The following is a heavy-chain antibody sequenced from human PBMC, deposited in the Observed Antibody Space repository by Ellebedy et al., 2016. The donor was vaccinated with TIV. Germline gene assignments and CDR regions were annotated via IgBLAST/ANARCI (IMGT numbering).Heavy chain of an antibody. CDR2: IYSGGET. D-gene: IGHD6-19*01. CDR1: GFSVRSAY. J-gene: IGHJ5*02. V-gene: IGHV3-53*01. CDR3: ARRIAVAGFDP. Sequence: GESLKISCAASGFSVRSAYVTWVRQAPGKGLDWVSIIYSGGETFYADSVTGRFTISRDNSKNTLYLQMNSLRAEDTAVYYCARRIAVAGFDPWGQGTLVTVSS.